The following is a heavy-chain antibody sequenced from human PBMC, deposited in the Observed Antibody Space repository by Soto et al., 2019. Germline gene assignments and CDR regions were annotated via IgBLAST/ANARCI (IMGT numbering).Heavy chain of an antibody. CDR1: GYIFTGYH. J-gene: IGHJ6*02. CDR2: INPNSGDT. D-gene: IGHD3-9*01. V-gene: IGHV1-2*02. Sequence: GASVTVSCKASGYIFTGYHIHRVRQAPGRGLEWMGWINPNSGDTEYAQNFQGRVTMTRDTSFNLVYMEMSGLMSDDTAVYYCARDARCTRGFDEMDIWGQGTTVTVSS. CDR3: ARDARCTRGFDEMDI.